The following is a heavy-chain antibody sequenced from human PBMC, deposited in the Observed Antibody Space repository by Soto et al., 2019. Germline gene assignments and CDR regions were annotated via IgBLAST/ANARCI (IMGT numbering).Heavy chain of an antibody. J-gene: IGHJ5*02. CDR2: IYYSGST. CDR1: GGSISSGGYY. V-gene: IGHV4-31*03. Sequence: SETLSLTCTVSGGSISSGGYYWSWIRQHPGKGLGWIGYIYYSGSTYYNPSLKSRVTISVDTSKNQFSLKLSSVTAADTAVYYCARSRGYSYGYLNWFDPWGQGTLVTVSS. CDR3: ARSRGYSYGYLNWFDP. D-gene: IGHD5-18*01.